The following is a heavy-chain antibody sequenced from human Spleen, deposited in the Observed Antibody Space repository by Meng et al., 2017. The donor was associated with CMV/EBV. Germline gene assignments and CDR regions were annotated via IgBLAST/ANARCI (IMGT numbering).Heavy chain of an antibody. J-gene: IGHJ4*02. D-gene: IGHD5-18*01. CDR1: GFTFSVYS. CDR3: ARRGYSYGL. Sequence: ESLKISCAASGFTFSVYSMNWVRQAPGKGLEWIGEINHSGSTNYNPSLKSRVTISVDTSKNQFSLKLSSVTAADTAVYYCARRGYSYGLWGQGTLVTVSS. V-gene: IGHV4-34*01. CDR2: INHSGST.